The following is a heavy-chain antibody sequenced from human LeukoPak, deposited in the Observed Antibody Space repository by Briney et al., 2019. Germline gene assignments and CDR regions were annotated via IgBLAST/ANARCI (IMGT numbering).Heavy chain of an antibody. D-gene: IGHD5-12*01. Sequence: ASVKVSFKASGYTFTVYYMHWVRQAPGQGREWMGWINPNSGGTNYAQKFQGRVTMTRDTSISTAYMELSRLRSDDTAVYYCARAAAYSGYAAGDYWGQGTLVTVSS. CDR2: INPNSGGT. CDR3: ARAAAYSGYAAGDY. CDR1: GYTFTVYY. J-gene: IGHJ4*02. V-gene: IGHV1-2*02.